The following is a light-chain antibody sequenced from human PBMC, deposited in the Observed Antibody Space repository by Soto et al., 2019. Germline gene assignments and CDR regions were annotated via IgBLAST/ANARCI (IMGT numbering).Light chain of an antibody. CDR3: NSHKTGSAHV. V-gene: IGLV2-14*01. Sequence: QSARTQPASVSGSPGQSITISCTGTSSDIGAYNSVSWFQQHPGKAPKLIIHGVTVRPSGVSNRFSGSKSGNTASLTISGLQADDEADYYCNSHKTGSAHVFGTVTKVTDL. CDR1: SSDIGAYNS. J-gene: IGLJ1*01. CDR2: GVT.